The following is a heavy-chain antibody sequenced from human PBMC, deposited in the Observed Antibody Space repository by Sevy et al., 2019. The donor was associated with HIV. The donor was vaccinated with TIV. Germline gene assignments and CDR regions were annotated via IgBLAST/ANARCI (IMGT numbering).Heavy chain of an antibody. CDR1: GFTYGTHS. D-gene: IGHD3-10*01. CDR2: LSGGSRTI. V-gene: IGHV3-48*01. Sequence: GGSLRLSCAASGFTYGTHSMNWVRQAPGKGLEWVSYLSGGSRTIYYADSVKGRFTISRDNAKNSLSLQMNSLRVEDTAVYYCARDGRRGYDMDVWGQGTTVTVSS. J-gene: IGHJ6*02. CDR3: ARDGRRGYDMDV.